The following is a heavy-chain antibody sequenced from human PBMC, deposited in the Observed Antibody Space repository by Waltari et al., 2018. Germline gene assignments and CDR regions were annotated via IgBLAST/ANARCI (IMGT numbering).Heavy chain of an antibody. CDR3: ARVLVKRIAAAANNWFDP. CDR1: GYTFTGYY. V-gene: IGHV1-2*02. D-gene: IGHD6-13*01. Sequence: QVQLVQSGAEVKKPGASVKVSCKASGYTFTGYYMHLVRQAPGQGLEWMGWINPNSGGTNDEQKVQGRVTMTRDTAISTAYMELSRLRADDTAVYYCARVLVKRIAAAANNWFDPWGQGTLGTVAS. CDR2: INPNSGGT. J-gene: IGHJ5*02.